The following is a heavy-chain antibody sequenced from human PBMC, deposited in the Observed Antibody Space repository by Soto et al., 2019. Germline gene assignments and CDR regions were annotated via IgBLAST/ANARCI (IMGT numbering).Heavy chain of an antibody. V-gene: IGHV2-5*02. CDR1: GFSLSTSGVG. Sequence: QITLKESGPTLVKPTQTLTLTCTFSGFSLSTSGVGVGWIRQPPGKALEWLALIYWDDDKRYSPSLKSRLTITKDTSKNQVVLTMTNMDPVDTATYYCAQHSPQYCISTSCYSVVRYGFDPWGQGTLVTVSS. CDR3: AQHSPQYCISTSCYSVVRYGFDP. D-gene: IGHD2-2*01. CDR2: IYWDDDK. J-gene: IGHJ5*02.